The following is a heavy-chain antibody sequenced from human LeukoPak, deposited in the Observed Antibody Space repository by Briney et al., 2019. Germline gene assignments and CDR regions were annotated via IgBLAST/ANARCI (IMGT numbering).Heavy chain of an antibody. CDR2: IKQDGGDK. J-gene: IGHJ4*02. Sequence: PGGSLRLSCAASGFTFSSYWMSWVRQAPGKGLEWVANIKQDGGDKNYVDSVKGRFTISRDNAKNSLYLQMNSLRAEDTAVYYCARDHRGVFDYWGQGTLVTVSS. CDR3: ARDHRGVFDY. V-gene: IGHV3-7*01. CDR1: GFTFSSYW. D-gene: IGHD1-26*01.